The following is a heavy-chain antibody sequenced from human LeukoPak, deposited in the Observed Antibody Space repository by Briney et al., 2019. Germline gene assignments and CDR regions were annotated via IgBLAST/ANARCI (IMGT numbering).Heavy chain of an antibody. V-gene: IGHV3-48*01. D-gene: IGHD4-17*01. J-gene: IGHJ2*01. CDR3: ARSDYGDYWYFDL. CDR2: ISSSSSTI. CDR1: RFTFSIYS. Sequence: PGGSLRLSCAASRFTFSIYSMNWVRQAPGRGLEWVSYISSSSSTIYYADSVKGRFTISRANAKNSLYLQMNSLRAEDTAVYYCARSDYGDYWYFDLWGRGTLVTVSS.